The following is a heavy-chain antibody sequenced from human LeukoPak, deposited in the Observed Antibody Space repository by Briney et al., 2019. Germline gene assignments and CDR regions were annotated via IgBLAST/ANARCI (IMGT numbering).Heavy chain of an antibody. D-gene: IGHD3-22*01. J-gene: IGHJ5*02. CDR2: ISGSGVES. CDR1: GFSYISYA. Sequence: GGSLRLSCAASGFSYISYAMSWVRQPPGKGLEWVSGISGSGVESFYADSVKGRFTISRDNSRNTLYLQMNSLRVEDTAVYYCANSGNYYDTSGHEPWGQGTLVTVSS. V-gene: IGHV3-23*01. CDR3: ANSGNYYDTSGHEP.